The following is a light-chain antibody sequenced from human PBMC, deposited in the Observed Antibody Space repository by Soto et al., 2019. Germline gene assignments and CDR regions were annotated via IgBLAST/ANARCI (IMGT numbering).Light chain of an antibody. CDR2: DAS. V-gene: IGKV3-11*01. J-gene: IGKJ3*01. CDR1: QSVSSY. CDR3: QQRSNWSRIT. Sequence: EIVLTQSPATLSLSPGERATLSCRASQSVSSYLAWYQQKPGQAPRLLIYDASNRATGIPARFSVSGSGTDFTLTISSLEPEDFAVYYCQQRSNWSRITFGPGTKVDIK.